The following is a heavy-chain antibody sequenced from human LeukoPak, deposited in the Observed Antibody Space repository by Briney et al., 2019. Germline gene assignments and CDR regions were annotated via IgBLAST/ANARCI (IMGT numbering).Heavy chain of an antibody. D-gene: IGHD3-3*01. J-gene: IGHJ4*02. CDR2: IYYSGST. CDR3: ARRITIFGVVAFDY. V-gene: IGHV4-59*08. Sequence: PSETLSLTCTVSGGSISSYYWSWIRQPPGKGLEWIGYIYYSGSTNYNPSLKSRVTISVDTSKNQFSLKLSSVTAADTAVYYCARRITIFGVVAFDYWGQGTLVTVSS. CDR1: GGSISSYY.